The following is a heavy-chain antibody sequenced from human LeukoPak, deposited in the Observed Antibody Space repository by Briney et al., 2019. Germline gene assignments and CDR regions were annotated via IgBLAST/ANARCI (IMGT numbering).Heavy chain of an antibody. J-gene: IGHJ4*02. CDR1: GFTFSNYA. CDR3: AKDWGSLGYYDY. V-gene: IGHV3-23*01. CDR2: VSSSGGST. Sequence: GGSLRLSCAASGFTFSNYAMSWVRQAPGKGLEWVSVVSSSGGSTYYADSVKGWFTISRDNSKNTLYLQMNSLRADDTAVYYCAKDWGSLGYYDYWGQGTLVTVSS. D-gene: IGHD3-16*01.